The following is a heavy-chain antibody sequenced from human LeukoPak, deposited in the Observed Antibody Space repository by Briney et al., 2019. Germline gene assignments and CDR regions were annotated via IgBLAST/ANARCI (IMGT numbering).Heavy chain of an antibody. J-gene: IGHJ6*04. CDR1: GGSISSHY. V-gene: IGHV4-59*11. D-gene: IGHD4-17*01. CDR3: ARAGYGDPLDV. CDR2: IYYSGST. Sequence: SGTLSLTCTVSGGSISSHYWSWIRQPPGKGLEWIGYIYYSGSTNYNPSLKSRVTISVDTSKNQFSLKLSSVTAADTAVYYCARAGYGDPLDVWGKGTTVTVSS.